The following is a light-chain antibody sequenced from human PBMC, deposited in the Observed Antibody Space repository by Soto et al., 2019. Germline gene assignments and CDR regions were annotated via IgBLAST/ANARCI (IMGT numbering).Light chain of an antibody. CDR2: EAS. CDR1: NSDVGSHNF. V-gene: IGLV2-23*01. J-gene: IGLJ3*02. Sequence: QPVLTQPASVSGSPGQSITISCTGTNSDVGSHNFVSWYQQYPGKAPKLLIYEASKWPSGLSNRFSGSKSGNTASLTISGLQAEDEADYYCCSLTNGATWVFGGGTKLTVL. CDR3: CSLTNGATWV.